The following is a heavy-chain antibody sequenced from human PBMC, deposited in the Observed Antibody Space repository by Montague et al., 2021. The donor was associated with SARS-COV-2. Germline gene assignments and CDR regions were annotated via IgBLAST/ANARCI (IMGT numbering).Heavy chain of an antibody. J-gene: IGHJ6*02. V-gene: IGHV6-1*01. CDR2: TYYRSKWYN. D-gene: IGHD1-1*01. CDR1: GDSVSSNSAT. CDR3: TSGREGNYNVMDV. Sequence: CAISGDSVSSNSATWNWVRQSPSRGLEWLGRTYYRSKWYNDYAVSVRGRVTINPDTSENQFSLQLNSVTLEDTAIYYCTSGREGNYNVMDVWGQGTTVTVS.